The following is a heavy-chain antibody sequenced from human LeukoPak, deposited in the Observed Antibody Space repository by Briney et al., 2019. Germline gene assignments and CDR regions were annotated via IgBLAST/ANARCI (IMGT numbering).Heavy chain of an antibody. Sequence: SGGSLRLSCAASGFTFSNAWMNWVRQAPGKGLEWVSYIGSSGSTVYYADSVKGRFTISRDNAKNSLYMQMESLRDEDTAIYYCARDTLEYSNSPDALDIWGQGTMVTVSS. CDR3: ARDTLEYSNSPDALDI. J-gene: IGHJ3*02. CDR1: GFTFSNAW. V-gene: IGHV3-48*02. D-gene: IGHD4-23*01. CDR2: IGSSGSTV.